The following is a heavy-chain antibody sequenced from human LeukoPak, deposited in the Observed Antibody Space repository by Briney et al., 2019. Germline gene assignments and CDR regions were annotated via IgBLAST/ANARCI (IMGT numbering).Heavy chain of an antibody. V-gene: IGHV4-39*07. CDR3: AREGGDGNYYDSIDAFDI. D-gene: IGHD3-22*01. CDR1: GGSISSSSYY. CDR2: IYYSGST. J-gene: IGHJ3*02. Sequence: SETLSLTCTVSGGSISSSSYYWGWIRQPPGKGLEYIGSIYYSGSTYYNPSLKSRVTISVDTSKNQFSLQLNSVTPEDTAVYYCAREGGDGNYYDSIDAFDIWGQGTMVTVSS.